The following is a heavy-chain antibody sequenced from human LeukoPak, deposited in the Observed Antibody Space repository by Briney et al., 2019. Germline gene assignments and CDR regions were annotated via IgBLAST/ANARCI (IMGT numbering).Heavy chain of an antibody. CDR3: ARQRAYGGPEY. CDR2: INHSGST. J-gene: IGHJ4*02. CDR1: GGSFSGYY. V-gene: IGHV4-34*01. D-gene: IGHD2-21*01. Sequence: LETLSLTCAVYGGSFSGYYWSWIRQPPGKGLEWIGEINHSGSTNYNPSLKSRVTISVDTSKNQFSLNLTSVTAADTAVYYCARQRAYGGPEYWGQGTLVTVSS.